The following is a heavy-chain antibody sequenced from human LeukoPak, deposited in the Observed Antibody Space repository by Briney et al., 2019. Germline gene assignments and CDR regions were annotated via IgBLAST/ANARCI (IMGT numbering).Heavy chain of an antibody. D-gene: IGHD4-11*01. CDR1: GFTFSSYT. Sequence: GGSLRLSCAVSGFTFSSYTMNWVRQAPGKGLEWVSSITSTSTYIYYADSVKGRFTVSRDNAKNSLYLQMNSLRAEDTAIYYCARDLTVTSTCWFDRWGQGTLVTVSS. V-gene: IGHV3-21*01. J-gene: IGHJ5*02. CDR3: ARDLTVTSTCWFDR. CDR2: ITSTSTYI.